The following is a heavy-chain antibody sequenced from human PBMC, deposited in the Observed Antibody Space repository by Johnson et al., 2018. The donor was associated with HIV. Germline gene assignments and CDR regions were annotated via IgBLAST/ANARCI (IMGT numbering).Heavy chain of an antibody. J-gene: IGHJ3*02. CDR3: ARDRGYSGSYFGAFDI. D-gene: IGHD1-26*01. V-gene: IGHV3-7*01. CDR2: IKQDGSEK. Sequence: VQLVESGGGLVQPGGSLRLSCAASGFTFSSYWMSWVRQAPGKGLEWVANIKQDGSEKYYEDSVKGRFTISRDNAKNSLYLQMNSLRAEDTAVYYCARDRGYSGSYFGAFDIWGQGTMVTVSS. CDR1: GFTFSSYW.